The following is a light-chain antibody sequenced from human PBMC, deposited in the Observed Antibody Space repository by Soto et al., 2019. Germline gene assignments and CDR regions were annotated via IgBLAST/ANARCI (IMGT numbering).Light chain of an antibody. CDR1: ERLSSVY. V-gene: IGKV3-20*01. J-gene: IGKJ5*01. Sequence: EIVLTQSPGTLSLSPGERATLSCRASERLSSVYLAWYQQRPGQPPRLLIYGASNRATGIPDRFSGSGSGTAFTLIINRLEPEDVGIYYCQQYGGSPRITFGQGTRLDIK. CDR3: QQYGGSPRIT. CDR2: GAS.